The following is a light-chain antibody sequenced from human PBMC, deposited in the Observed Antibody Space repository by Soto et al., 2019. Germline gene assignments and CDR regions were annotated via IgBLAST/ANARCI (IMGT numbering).Light chain of an antibody. Sequence: QSALTQPASVSGSPGQSITISCTGTSSDVGGYNYVSWYQQHPGKAPKLMIYEVSNRPSGVSKRFSGSKSGNTASLTISGLQAEDEADYYCSSYTSRSTYVVGTGTKVAGL. V-gene: IGLV2-14*01. CDR3: SSYTSRSTYV. CDR2: EVS. CDR1: SSDVGGYNY. J-gene: IGLJ1*01.